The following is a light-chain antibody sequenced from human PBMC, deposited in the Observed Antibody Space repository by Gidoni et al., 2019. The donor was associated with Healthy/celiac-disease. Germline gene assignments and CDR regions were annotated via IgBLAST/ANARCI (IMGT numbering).Light chain of an antibody. V-gene: IGKV3-20*01. CDR3: QQYGSSPPLT. CDR2: GAS. CDR1: QSVSSSY. Sequence: EIVLTQSPGTLSLSPGERATLSCRASQSVSSSYLAWYQQKPGQAPRLLIYGASSRATGIPDRFSGSGCGTDFTLTISRLEPEDFAVYYCQQYGSSPPLTFXGXTKVEIK. J-gene: IGKJ4*01.